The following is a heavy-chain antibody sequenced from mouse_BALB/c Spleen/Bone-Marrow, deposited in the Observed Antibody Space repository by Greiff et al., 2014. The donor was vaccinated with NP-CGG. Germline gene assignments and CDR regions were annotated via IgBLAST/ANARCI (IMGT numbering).Heavy chain of an antibody. J-gene: IGHJ2*01. CDR1: GYAFSSSW. V-gene: IGHV1-82*01. D-gene: IGHD1-1*01. CDR2: IYPGDGDT. Sequence: QVQLQQSGPELVKPGASVKISCKASGYAFSSSWMNWVKQRPGQGLEWIGRIYPGDGDTNYSGKFKGKATLTADKSSSTAYMQLSSLTSVDSAVYFCARDYYGSSYDYWGQGTTLTVSS. CDR3: ARDYYGSSYDY.